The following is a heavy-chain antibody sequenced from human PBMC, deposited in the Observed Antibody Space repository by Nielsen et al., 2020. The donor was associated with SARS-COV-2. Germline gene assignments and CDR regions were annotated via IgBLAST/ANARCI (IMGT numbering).Heavy chain of an antibody. CDR3: ARDIDFWSGTDAFDI. CDR1: GGSISSSSYY. Sequence: SETLSLTCTVSGGSISSSSYYWGWIRQPPGKGLEWIGSIYYSGSTYYNPSLKSRVTISVDTSKNQFSLKLSSVTAADTAVYYCARDIDFWSGTDAFDIWGQGTMVTVSS. CDR2: IYYSGST. J-gene: IGHJ3*02. V-gene: IGHV4-39*07. D-gene: IGHD3-3*01.